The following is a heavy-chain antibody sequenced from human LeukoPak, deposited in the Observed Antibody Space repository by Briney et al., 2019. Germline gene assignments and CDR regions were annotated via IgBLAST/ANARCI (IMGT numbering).Heavy chain of an antibody. J-gene: IGHJ3*02. CDR3: ARDPLHDFWSVNDAFDI. D-gene: IGHD3-3*01. CDR2: IYYSGST. CDR1: GGSISSGGYS. V-gene: IGHV4-31*03. Sequence: SQTLSLTCTVSGGSISSGGYSWSCIRQHPGKGLEWIGYIYYSGSTYYNPSLKSRVTISVDTSKNQFSLKLSSVTAADTAVYYCARDPLHDFWSVNDAFDIWGQGTMVTVSS.